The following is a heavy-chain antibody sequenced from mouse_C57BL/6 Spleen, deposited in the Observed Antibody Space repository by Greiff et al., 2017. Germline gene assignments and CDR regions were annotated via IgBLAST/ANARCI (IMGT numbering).Heavy chain of an antibody. Sequence: QVQLQQSGPELVKPGASVKISCKASGYAFSSSWMNWVKQRPGKGLEWIGRIYPGDGATNYNGKFKGKATLTADKSSSTAYMQLSSRTSEDSAVYFCARAGDSSFAYWGQGTLVTVSA. CDR2: IYPGDGAT. CDR3: ARAGDSSFAY. CDR1: GYAFSSSW. J-gene: IGHJ3*01. D-gene: IGHD1-3*01. V-gene: IGHV1-82*01.